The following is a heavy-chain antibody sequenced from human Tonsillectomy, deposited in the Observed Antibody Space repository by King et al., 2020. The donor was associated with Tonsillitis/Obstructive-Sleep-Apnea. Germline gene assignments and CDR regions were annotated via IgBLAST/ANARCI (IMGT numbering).Heavy chain of an antibody. CDR2: IYYSAST. D-gene: IGHD4-17*01. CDR3: ASEVTTGAYDY. Sequence: VQLQESGPGLVKPSQTLSLTCTVSGGSISSGGYYWSWIRQHPGKGLEWIGYIYYSASTYYNTSLKSRVTISLDASKNQFSLKLSSVTAADTAVYYCASEVTTGAYDYWGQGTLVTVSS. J-gene: IGHJ4*02. V-gene: IGHV4-31*03. CDR1: GGSISSGGYY.